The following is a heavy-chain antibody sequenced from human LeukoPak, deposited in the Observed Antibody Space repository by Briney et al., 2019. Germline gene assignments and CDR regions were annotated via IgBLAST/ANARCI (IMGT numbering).Heavy chain of an antibody. J-gene: IGHJ4*02. CDR1: GFTFSDYY. D-gene: IGHD3-22*01. Sequence: PGGSLRLSCAVSGFTFSDYYMSWIRQAPGKGLEWVSYISSGGSTISHADSVKGRFTISRDNAENSLYLQMNSLRAEDTAVYYCARTRGTDNYFDYWGQGTLVTVSS. CDR2: ISSGGSTI. CDR3: ARTRGTDNYFDY. V-gene: IGHV3-11*04.